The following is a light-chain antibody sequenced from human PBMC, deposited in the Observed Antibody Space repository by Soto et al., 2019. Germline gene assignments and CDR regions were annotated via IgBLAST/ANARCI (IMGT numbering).Light chain of an antibody. CDR3: QQYYTYPWT. CDR2: AAS. Sequence: AIRMTQSPSSLSASTGDRVTITCRASQGVSSYLAWYQQKPGKAPNLLIYAASTLQSGVPSRFSGSGSGTDFTLTISFLQSEDFATYYCQQYYTYPWTFGQGTKVEIK. J-gene: IGKJ1*01. V-gene: IGKV1-8*01. CDR1: QGVSSY.